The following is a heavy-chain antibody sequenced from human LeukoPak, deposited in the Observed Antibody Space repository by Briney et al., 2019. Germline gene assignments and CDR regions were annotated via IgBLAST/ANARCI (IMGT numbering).Heavy chain of an antibody. CDR2: INHSGST. CDR1: GGSFSGYY. J-gene: IGHJ6*03. V-gene: IGHV4-34*01. D-gene: IGHD3-3*01. Sequence: SETLPLTCFVYGGSFSGYYWSWIRQPPGKGLEWIGEINHSGSTNYNPSLKSRVTISVVTSKNQFSLKLSSVTAADTAVYYCARKGPKVTIFGVVNRKTYMDVWGKGTTVTVSS. CDR3: ARKGPKVTIFGVVNRKTYMDV.